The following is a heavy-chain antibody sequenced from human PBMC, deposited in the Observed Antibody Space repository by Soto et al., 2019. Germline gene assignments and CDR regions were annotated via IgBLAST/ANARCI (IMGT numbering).Heavy chain of an antibody. CDR2: INHSGST. CDR1: GGSFSGYY. J-gene: IGHJ4*02. CDR3: ARGRAGTHRFDY. V-gene: IGHV4-34*01. Sequence: SETLSLTCAVYGGSFSGYYWSWIRQPPGKGLEWIGEINHSGSTNYNPSLKSRVTISVDTSKNQFSLKLSSVTAADTAVYYCARGRAGTHRFDYWGQGTLVTVSS. D-gene: IGHD1-7*01.